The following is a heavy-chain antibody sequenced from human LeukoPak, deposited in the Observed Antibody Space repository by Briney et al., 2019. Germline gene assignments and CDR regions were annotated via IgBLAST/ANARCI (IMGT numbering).Heavy chain of an antibody. CDR2: IYYSGST. CDR3: AIPYSSARSGWGY. CDR1: GGSISSYY. V-gene: IGHV4-59*12. D-gene: IGHD6-25*01. J-gene: IGHJ4*02. Sequence: SETLSLTCTVSGGSISSYYWSWIRQPPGKGLEWIGYIYYSGSTNYNPSLKSRVTISVDTSKNQFSLKLSSVTAADTAVYYCAIPYSSARSGWGYWGQGTLVTVSS.